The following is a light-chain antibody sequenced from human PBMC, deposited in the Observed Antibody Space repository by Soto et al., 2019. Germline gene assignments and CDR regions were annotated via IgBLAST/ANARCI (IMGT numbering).Light chain of an antibody. CDR3: QQRSKWVT. CDR2: AAS. CDR1: QGISNY. Sequence: DIQMTQSPSSLSASVGDRVTITCRASQGISNYLAWYQQKPGKVPKLLIYAASTLQSGVPSRFSGSGSGTDFTLTISSLEPEDFGVYYCQQRSKWVTFGRGTKVEIK. V-gene: IGKV1-27*01. J-gene: IGKJ4*01.